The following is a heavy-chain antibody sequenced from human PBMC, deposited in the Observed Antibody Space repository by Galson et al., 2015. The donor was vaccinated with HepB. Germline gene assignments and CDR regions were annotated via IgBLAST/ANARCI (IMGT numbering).Heavy chain of an antibody. J-gene: IGHJ4*02. V-gene: IGHV3-48*02. CDR1: GFTFPSHS. Sequence: LRLSCAASGFTFPSHSMNWVRQAPGKGLEWVSYISSSSSTIYYADSVKGRFTISRDNAKNSLYLQMNSLRDEDTAVYYCARNSYGDYYFDFWGQGTLVTVSS. CDR2: ISSSSSTI. CDR3: ARNSYGDYYFDF. D-gene: IGHD5-18*01.